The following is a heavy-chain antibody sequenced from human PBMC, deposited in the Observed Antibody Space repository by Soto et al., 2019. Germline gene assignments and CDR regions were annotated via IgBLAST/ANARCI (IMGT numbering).Heavy chain of an antibody. V-gene: IGHV1-18*01. CDR3: ARGRVSLQPDYYYYGMDV. D-gene: IGHD5-18*01. CDR2: ISAYNGNT. Sequence: QVQLVQSGAEVKKPGASVKVSCKASGYTFTSYGISWVRQAPGQGLEWMGWISAYNGNTNYAQKLQGRVTMTTDTPPGTAYVELRSLRSDDTAVYYCARGRVSLQPDYYYYGMDVWGQGTTVTVSS. CDR1: GYTFTSYG. J-gene: IGHJ6*02.